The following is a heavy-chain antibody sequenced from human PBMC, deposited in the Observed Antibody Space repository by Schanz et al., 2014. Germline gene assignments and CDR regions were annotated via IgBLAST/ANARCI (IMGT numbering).Heavy chain of an antibody. CDR3: ASPSGYSDYGTYFDF. V-gene: IGHV3-30-3*01. D-gene: IGHD5-12*01. CDR1: GFTLSNSD. J-gene: IGHJ4*02. Sequence: VQLVESGGGLVQPGGSLRLSCAASGFTLSNSDMHWVRQAPGKGLEWVAVISYDGRNKYYADSVKGRFTISRDNSKNTLYLQMNSLRTEDTAVYYCASPSGYSDYGTYFDFWGQGTLXTVSS. CDR2: ISYDGRNK.